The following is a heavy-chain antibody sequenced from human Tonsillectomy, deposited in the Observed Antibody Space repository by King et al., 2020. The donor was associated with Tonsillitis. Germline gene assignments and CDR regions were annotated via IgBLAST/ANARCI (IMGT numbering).Heavy chain of an antibody. CDR3: ATLFGLQGA. J-gene: IGHJ4*02. Sequence: EVQLVESGGGLVKPGGALRLSCAASGVTFSSYSINVARHAPGKGLGWVSSIISSMLYISYADSVKARFSISRDNAKNPLCLQMNSLRAEDTAVYYCATLFGLQGAWGQGTLVTVSS. V-gene: IGHV3-21*01. CDR2: IISSMLYI. D-gene: IGHD4-11*01. CDR1: GVTFSSYS.